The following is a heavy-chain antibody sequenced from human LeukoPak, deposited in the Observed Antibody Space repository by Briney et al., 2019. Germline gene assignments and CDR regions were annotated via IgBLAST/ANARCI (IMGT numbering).Heavy chain of an antibody. J-gene: IGHJ4*02. CDR2: INPNSGGT. Sequence: WASVKVSCKASRYTFTDYYMHWVRQAPGQGLEWMGWINPNSGGTNYAQKFQGRVTMTRDTSISTAYMELSRLRSDDTAVYYCARGGEYYDFWSGYKLDYWGQGTLVTVSS. CDR1: RYTFTDYY. V-gene: IGHV1-2*02. D-gene: IGHD3-3*01. CDR3: ARGGEYYDFWSGYKLDY.